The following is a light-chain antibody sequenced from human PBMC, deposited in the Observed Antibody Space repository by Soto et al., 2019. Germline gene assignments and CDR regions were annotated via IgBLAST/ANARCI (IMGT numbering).Light chain of an antibody. V-gene: IGLV1-40*01. CDR2: GNS. CDR3: QSYDSSLSGSV. J-gene: IGLJ3*02. Sequence: QSVLTQPPSVSGAPGQRVTISCTGSSSNIGAGYDVQWYQQLPGTAPKLLIYGNSNRPSGVPDRFSGSKSGTSASLPIPGLQAEDEADYYCQSYDSSLSGSVFGGGTKVTVL. CDR1: SSNIGAGYD.